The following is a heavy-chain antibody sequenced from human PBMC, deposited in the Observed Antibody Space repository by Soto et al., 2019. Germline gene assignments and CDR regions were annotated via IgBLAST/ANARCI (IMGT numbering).Heavy chain of an antibody. J-gene: IGHJ4*02. CDR1: GFTFSSFA. Sequence: GGSLRLSCAASGFTFSSFAMHWVRQAPGKGLEWVAVISFDGSNKYYADSVKGRFTISRDNSKNTLFLQMNSLRAEDTAVYYYALSRYYYGSGPFDYWGQGTLVTVSS. D-gene: IGHD3-10*01. CDR2: ISFDGSNK. V-gene: IGHV3-30-3*01. CDR3: ALSRYYYGSGPFDY.